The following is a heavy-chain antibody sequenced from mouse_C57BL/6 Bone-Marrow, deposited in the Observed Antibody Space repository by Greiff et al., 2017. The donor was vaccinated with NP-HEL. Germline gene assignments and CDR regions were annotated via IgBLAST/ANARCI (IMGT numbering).Heavy chain of an antibody. CDR1: GYTFTSYW. CDR3: ARGRYDYDGGAWFAY. V-gene: IGHV1-50*01. Sequence: VQLQQPGAELVKPGASVKLSCKASGYTFTSYWMQWVKQRPGQGLEWIGEIDPSDSYTNYNQKFKGKATLTVDTSSSTAYMQLSSLTSEDSAVYYCARGRYDYDGGAWFAYWGQGTLVTVSA. J-gene: IGHJ3*01. CDR2: IDPSDSYT. D-gene: IGHD2-4*01.